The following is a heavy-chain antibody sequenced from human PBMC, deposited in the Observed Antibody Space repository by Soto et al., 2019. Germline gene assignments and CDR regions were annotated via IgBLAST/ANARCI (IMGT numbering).Heavy chain of an antibody. CDR1: GGSISDYY. J-gene: IGHJ4*02. Sequence: QVQLQEPGPGLVQPSETLSLTCTVSGGSISDYYWSWIRHPPCKGLEWIGYIYFRGNTNYNPSLNSRVTISIDTSKNQFSLKLSSVTAADTDVYYCARVVGYGDNFDYWGQGTLVTVSS. CDR3: ARVVGYGDNFDY. V-gene: IGHV4-59*01. D-gene: IGHD5-12*01. CDR2: IYFRGNT.